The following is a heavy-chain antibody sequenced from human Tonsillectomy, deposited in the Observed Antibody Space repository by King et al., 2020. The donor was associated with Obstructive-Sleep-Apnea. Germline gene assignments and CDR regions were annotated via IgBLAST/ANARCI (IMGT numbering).Heavy chain of an antibody. Sequence: VQLVESGGGLVQPGGSLRLSCAASGFTFRSYSMNWVRQAPGKGLDCVSYISSSSSAIYYADSVKGRFTISRDNAKNSLDLQMNSLRAEDTAVYYCARDYCTNGVCYLFDYWGQGTLVTVSS. V-gene: IGHV3-48*04. J-gene: IGHJ4*02. D-gene: IGHD2-8*01. CDR2: ISSSSSAI. CDR1: GFTFRSYS. CDR3: ARDYCTNGVCYLFDY.